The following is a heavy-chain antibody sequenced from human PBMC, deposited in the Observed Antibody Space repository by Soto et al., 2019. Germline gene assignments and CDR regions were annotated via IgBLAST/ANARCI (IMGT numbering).Heavy chain of an antibody. CDR1: GGTFSSYA. CDR3: ARLEYSSSWHLISLNWFDP. V-gene: IGHV1-69*13. CDR2: IIPIFGTA. Sequence: SVKVSCKASGGTFSSYAISWVRQAHGQGLEWMGGIIPIFGTANYAQKFQGRVTITADESTSTAYMELSSLRSEDTAVYYCARLEYSSSWHLISLNWFDPWGQGTLVTVSS. J-gene: IGHJ5*02. D-gene: IGHD6-13*01.